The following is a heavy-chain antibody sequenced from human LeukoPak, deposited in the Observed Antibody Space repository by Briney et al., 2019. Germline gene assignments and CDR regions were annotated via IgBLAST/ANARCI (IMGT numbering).Heavy chain of an antibody. Sequence: SETLSLTCTVSGGSISRYYWSWIRQPPGKGLEWIGYIYYSGSTNYNPSLKSRVTISVDTSKNQFSLKLSSVTAADTAVYYCARVGDGYNYYFDYWGQGTLVTVSS. D-gene: IGHD5-24*01. CDR2: IYYSGST. J-gene: IGHJ4*02. V-gene: IGHV4-59*01. CDR3: ARVGDGYNYYFDY. CDR1: GGSISRYY.